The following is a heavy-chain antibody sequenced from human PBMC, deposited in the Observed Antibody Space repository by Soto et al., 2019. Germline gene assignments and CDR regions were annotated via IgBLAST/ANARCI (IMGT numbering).Heavy chain of an antibody. V-gene: IGHV1-69*13. CDR1: GGAFSSYA. CDR2: IIPIFGTA. Sequence: SVKVSCKASGGAFSSYAISWVRQAPGQGLEWMGGIIPIFGTANYAQKFQGRVTITADESTGTAYMELSSLRSEDTAVYYCAAGVSIAAAGPYFDYWGQGTLVTVSS. J-gene: IGHJ4*02. D-gene: IGHD6-13*01. CDR3: AAGVSIAAAGPYFDY.